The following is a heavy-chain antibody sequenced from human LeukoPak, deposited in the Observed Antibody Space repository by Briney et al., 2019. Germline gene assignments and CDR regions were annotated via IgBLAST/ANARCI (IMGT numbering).Heavy chain of an antibody. D-gene: IGHD1-26*01. V-gene: IGHV6-1*01. J-gene: IGHJ5*01. CDR3: ARLVGASWFDS. CDR2: TYYRSKWYN. CDR1: GDSVSTNSAT. Sequence: KFSQTLSLTCAISGDSVSTNSATWTWLRQSPSRGLEWLGRTYYRSKWYNDYAVSMKSRITINPDTSKNQSSLQLDSVTPEDTAVYYCARLVGASWFDSWGQGTLVTVSP.